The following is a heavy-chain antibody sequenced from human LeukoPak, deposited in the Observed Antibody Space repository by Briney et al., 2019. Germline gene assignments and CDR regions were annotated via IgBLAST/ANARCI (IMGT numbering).Heavy chain of an antibody. V-gene: IGHV3-7*01. CDR1: GFTFSNYW. CDR3: ARTGLDYDSSGYFPPYYYFDY. Sequence: GGSLRLSCAASGFTFSNYWMSWVRQAPGKGLEWVANIKQDGSQKYYVDSVQGRFTISRDNAENSLYLQMNGLRAEDTAVYYCARTGLDYDSSGYFPPYYYFDYWGQGTLVTVSS. CDR2: IKQDGSQK. J-gene: IGHJ4*02. D-gene: IGHD3-22*01.